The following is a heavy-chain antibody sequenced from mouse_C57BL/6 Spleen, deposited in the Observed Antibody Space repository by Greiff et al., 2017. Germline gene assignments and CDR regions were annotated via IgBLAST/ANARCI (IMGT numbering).Heavy chain of an antibody. CDR1: GYAFSSYW. Sequence: QVQLKQSGAELVKPGASVKISCKASGYAFSSYWMNWVKQRPGKGLEWIGLIYPGDGDTNYNGKFKGKATLTADKSSSTAYMQLSSLTSEDSAVYFCARWGLRPHFDYWGQGTTLTVSS. D-gene: IGHD3-2*02. J-gene: IGHJ2*01. CDR3: ARWGLRPHFDY. V-gene: IGHV1-80*01. CDR2: IYPGDGDT.